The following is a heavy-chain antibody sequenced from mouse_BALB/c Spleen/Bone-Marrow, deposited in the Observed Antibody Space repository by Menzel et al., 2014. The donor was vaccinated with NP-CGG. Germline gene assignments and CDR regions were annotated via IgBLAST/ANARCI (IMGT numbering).Heavy chain of an antibody. J-gene: IGHJ2*01. D-gene: IGHD1-2*01. CDR2: INPESSTI. V-gene: IGHV4-1*02. Sequence: VQLQQSGGGLVQPGGSLKLSCTASGFDFSRYWMSWVRQAPGEGLQWIGEINPESSTINYTPSLKDKFIISRDNAKNTLYLQMSKVRSEDTALYYCTRLTYYGLTDYWGQGTTLTVSS. CDR3: TRLTYYGLTDY. CDR1: GFDFSRYW.